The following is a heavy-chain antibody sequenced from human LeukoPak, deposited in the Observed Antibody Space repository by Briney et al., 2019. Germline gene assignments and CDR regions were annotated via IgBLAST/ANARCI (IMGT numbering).Heavy chain of an antibody. D-gene: IGHD3-10*02. V-gene: IGHV3-48*03. CDR2: ISSSGSTI. J-gene: IGHJ6*04. CDR1: GFTFSNYA. Sequence: GGSLRLSCAASGFTFSNYAMSWVRQAPGKGLEWVSDISSSGSTIYYADSVKGRFTISRDNAKNSLYLQMNSLRAEDTAVYYCAELGITMIGGVWGKGTTVTISS. CDR3: AELGITMIGGV.